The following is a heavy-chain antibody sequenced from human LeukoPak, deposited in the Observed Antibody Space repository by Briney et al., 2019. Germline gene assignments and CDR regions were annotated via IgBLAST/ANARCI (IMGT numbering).Heavy chain of an antibody. Sequence: ASVKVSCKVSGYTLTELSMHWVRQAPGKGLEWMGGFDPEDGETIYAQKFQGRVTMTEDTSTDTAYMELSSLGSEDTAVYYCATLDYGSGSYYNPLYYFDYWGQGTLVTVSS. CDR3: ATLDYGSGSYYNPLYYFDY. CDR1: GYTLTELS. J-gene: IGHJ4*02. V-gene: IGHV1-24*01. D-gene: IGHD3-10*01. CDR2: FDPEDGET.